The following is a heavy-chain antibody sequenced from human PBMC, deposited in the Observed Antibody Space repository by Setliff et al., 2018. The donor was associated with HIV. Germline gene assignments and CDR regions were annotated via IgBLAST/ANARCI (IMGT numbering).Heavy chain of an antibody. CDR1: GYRFIGHY. V-gene: IGHV1-2*02. Sequence: ASVKVSCKTSGYRFIGHYLHWVRLAPGQGPEWVGWINPETGDPNYAQKFRGRVLMTRDASITTALLHVAKLTSDDTAIYYRATGIPSDLDYWGQGTLATAPQ. CDR3: ATGIPSDLDY. J-gene: IGHJ4*01. CDR2: INPETGDP. D-gene: IGHD2-21*01.